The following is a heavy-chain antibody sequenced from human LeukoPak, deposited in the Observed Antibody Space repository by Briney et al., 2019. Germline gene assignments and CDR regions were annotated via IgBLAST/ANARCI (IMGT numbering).Heavy chain of an antibody. J-gene: IGHJ4*02. CDR1: GGSISSGSYY. V-gene: IGHV4-61*01. CDR3: ASSGYYSRTFDY. D-gene: IGHD3-22*01. CDR2: IYYSGST. Sequence: SETLSLTCTVSGGSISSGSYYWSWIRQPPGKGLEWIGYIYYSGSTNYNPSLKSRVTISVDTSKNQFSLKLSSVTAADTAVYYCASSGYYSRTFDYWGQGTLVTVSS.